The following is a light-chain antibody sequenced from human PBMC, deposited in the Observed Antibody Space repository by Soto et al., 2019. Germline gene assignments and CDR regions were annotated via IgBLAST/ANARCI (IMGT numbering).Light chain of an antibody. CDR1: QSVSNNY. V-gene: IGKV3-20*01. CDR3: QQCARSPLT. Sequence: EIVLTQSPGTLSLSPGERATLCCRASQSVSNNYLAWYQQKPGQAPRLLIADASRRATGIPDRFSGSGSGTDFTLTISRLEPEDFAVYYCQQCARSPLTFGQGTKVEMK. CDR2: DAS. J-gene: IGKJ1*01.